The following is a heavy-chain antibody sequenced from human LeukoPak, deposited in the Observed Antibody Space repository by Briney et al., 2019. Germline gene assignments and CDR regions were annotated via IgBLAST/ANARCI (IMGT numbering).Heavy chain of an antibody. CDR2: ISYDGSNK. Sequence: GGSLRLSCAASGITFSSYAMHWVRQAPGKGLEWVAVISYDGSNKYYADSVKGRFTISRDNSKNTLYLQMSSLRAEDTAVYYCARPNSKQWYYYYYMDVWGKGTTVTVTS. D-gene: IGHD6-19*01. J-gene: IGHJ6*03. V-gene: IGHV3-30*04. CDR1: GITFSSYA. CDR3: ARPNSKQWYYYYYMDV.